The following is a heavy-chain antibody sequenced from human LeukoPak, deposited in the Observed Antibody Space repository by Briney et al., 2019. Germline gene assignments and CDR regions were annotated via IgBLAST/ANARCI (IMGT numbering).Heavy chain of an antibody. Sequence: GGSLRLSSAASGFTFSSYSMNWVRQAPGKGLEWVSSISSSSSYIYYADSVKGRFTISRDNAKNSLYLQMNSLRAEDTAVYYCARDLRIDDFWSGYYIRYFDYWGQGTLVTVSS. J-gene: IGHJ4*02. CDR2: ISSSSSYI. V-gene: IGHV3-21*01. D-gene: IGHD3-3*01. CDR3: ARDLRIDDFWSGYYIRYFDY. CDR1: GFTFSSYS.